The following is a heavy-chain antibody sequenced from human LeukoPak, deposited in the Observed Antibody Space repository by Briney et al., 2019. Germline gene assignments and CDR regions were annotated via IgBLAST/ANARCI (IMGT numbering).Heavy chain of an antibody. D-gene: IGHD6-19*01. V-gene: IGHV3-7*04. CDR3: ARGGIAVAGTLGNWFDP. Sequence: PGGSLRLSCAGSGFTFSSYWMSWVRQAPGKGLEWVANIDQVGSEIYYLNSLKGRFTTFRDNAKNSLYLQMNSLRAEDTAVYYCARGGIAVAGTLGNWFDPWGQGTLVTVSS. CDR1: GFTFSSYW. CDR2: IDQVGSEI. J-gene: IGHJ5*02.